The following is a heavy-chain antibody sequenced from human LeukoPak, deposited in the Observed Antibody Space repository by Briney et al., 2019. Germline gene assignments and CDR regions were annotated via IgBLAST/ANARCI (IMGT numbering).Heavy chain of an antibody. Sequence: GASVKVSCKASGYTFTGYYMHWVRQAPGQGLEWMGWINPNSGGTNYAQKFQGRVTMTRDTSISTAYMELSRLRSDDTAVYYCARATMVRGGPAGYWGQGTLVTVSS. CDR3: ARATMVRGGPAGY. V-gene: IGHV1-2*02. CDR2: INPNSGGT. CDR1: GYTFTGYY. J-gene: IGHJ4*02. D-gene: IGHD3-10*01.